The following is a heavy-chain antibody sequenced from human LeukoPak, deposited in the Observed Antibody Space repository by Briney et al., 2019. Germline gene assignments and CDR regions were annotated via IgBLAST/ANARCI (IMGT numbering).Heavy chain of an antibody. J-gene: IGHJ3*02. CDR2: IGTAGDT. V-gene: IGHV3-13*01. D-gene: IGHD3-22*01. Sequence: GGSLRLSCAASGFNFINYDMHWVRQGTGEGLEWVSGIGTAGDTHYPDSMKGRFTISRENAKNSLYLQMNSLRVGDTAMYYCARAARYYGSSGAHAFDIWGQGTMVTVSS. CDR1: GFNFINYD. CDR3: ARAARYYGSSGAHAFDI.